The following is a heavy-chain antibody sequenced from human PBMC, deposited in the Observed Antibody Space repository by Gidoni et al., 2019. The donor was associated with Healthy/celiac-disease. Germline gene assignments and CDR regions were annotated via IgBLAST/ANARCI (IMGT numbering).Heavy chain of an antibody. CDR1: GFTFSSYW. V-gene: IGHV3-74*01. D-gene: IGHD3-9*01. J-gene: IGHJ5*02. CDR3: ARSYYDILTGFLWFDP. CDR2: INSDGSST. Sequence: EVQLVESGGGLVQPGGSLRLSCAASGFTFSSYWMHWVRQAPGKGLVWVSRINSDGSSTSYADSVKGRFTISRDNAKNTLYLQMNSLRAEDTAVYYCARSYYDILTGFLWFDPWGQGTLVTVSS.